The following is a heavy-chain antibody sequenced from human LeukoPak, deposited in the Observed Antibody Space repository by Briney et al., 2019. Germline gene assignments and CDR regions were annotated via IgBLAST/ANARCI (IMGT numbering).Heavy chain of an antibody. CDR2: ISGNNDNP. CDR1: GYTFSNFG. CDR3: ARDGTSTDDY. D-gene: IGHD2-2*01. V-gene: IGHV1-18*01. Sequence: GASVKVSCKASGYTFSNFGINWVRQAPGQGLEWMGWISGNNDNPNYGQKFQGRFTVTTDSSTNTAYMEVRNLRLDDTAVYYCARDGTSTDDYWGEGTVVTVSS. J-gene: IGHJ4*02.